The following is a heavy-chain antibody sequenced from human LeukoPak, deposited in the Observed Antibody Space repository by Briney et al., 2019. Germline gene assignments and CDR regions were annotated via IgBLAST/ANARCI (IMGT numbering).Heavy chain of an antibody. CDR1: GYTFTGYY. CDR3: ARSPRLQLGGSYY. J-gene: IGHJ4*02. Sequence: GASVKVSCKASGYTFTGYYMHWVRQAPGQGLEWMGWVNPNSGGTNYAQKFPGRVTMTRDTSISTAYMELSRLRSDDTAVYYCARSPRLQLGGSYYWGQGTLVTVSS. V-gene: IGHV1-2*02. CDR2: VNPNSGGT. D-gene: IGHD5-24*01.